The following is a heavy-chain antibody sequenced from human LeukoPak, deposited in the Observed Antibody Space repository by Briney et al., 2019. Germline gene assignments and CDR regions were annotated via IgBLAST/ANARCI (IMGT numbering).Heavy chain of an antibody. Sequence: GASVKVSCRSSGYTFTTYGITWVRQAPGQGLEWMGWISTYNGNTNYAQKLQGRVTMTTDTSTSTAYMELRSLRSDDTAMYYCARDRMNTGTYLDYWGKGTLVTVTS. D-gene: IGHD4-17*01. V-gene: IGHV1-18*01. CDR2: ISTYNGNT. CDR1: GYTFTTYG. J-gene: IGHJ4*02. CDR3: ARDRMNTGTYLDY.